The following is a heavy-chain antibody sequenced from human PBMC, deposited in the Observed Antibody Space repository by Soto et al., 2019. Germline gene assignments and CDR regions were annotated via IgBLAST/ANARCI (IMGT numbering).Heavy chain of an antibody. CDR2: IVVVSGST. J-gene: IGHJ6*02. D-gene: IGHD2-15*01. CDR3: SADHPHMAMGWPV. V-gene: IGHV1-58*02. Sequence: PVKVSCKASGFDFGSFGIQFLRQTRGRGLEWIGWIVVVSGSTNYARQFQGRVAISRDMSSSTAYLDLYDLKSDDTAVYFCSADHPHMAMGWPVWGQGTTVTVSS. CDR1: GFDFGSFG.